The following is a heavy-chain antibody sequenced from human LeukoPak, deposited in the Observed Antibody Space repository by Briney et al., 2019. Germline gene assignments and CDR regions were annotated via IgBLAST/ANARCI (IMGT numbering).Heavy chain of an antibody. J-gene: IGHJ4*02. Sequence: GGSLRLSCAASGFTFSSYGMHWVRQAPGKGLEWVAVISYDGSNKYYADSVKGRFTISRDNSKNTLYLQMNSLRAEDTAVYYCARDGRRYNYFDYWGQGTLVTVSS. D-gene: IGHD5-18*01. CDR3: ARDGRRYNYFDY. CDR1: GFTFSSYG. V-gene: IGHV3-30*19. CDR2: ISYDGSNK.